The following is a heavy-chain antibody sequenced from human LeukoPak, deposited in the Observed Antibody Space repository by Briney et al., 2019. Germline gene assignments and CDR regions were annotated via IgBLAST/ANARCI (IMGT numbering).Heavy chain of an antibody. CDR2: INRDGSIT. J-gene: IGHJ6*02. CDR3: AKENYYGMDA. V-gene: IGHV3-74*01. Sequence: GGSLRLSCAASGLTFSSYWMHWVRQAPGKGLVWVSRINRDGSITSYGDSVRGRFTISRDNAKNTLYLQMSSLRAEDTAVYYCAKENYYGMDAWGQGTTVTVSS. CDR1: GLTFSSYW.